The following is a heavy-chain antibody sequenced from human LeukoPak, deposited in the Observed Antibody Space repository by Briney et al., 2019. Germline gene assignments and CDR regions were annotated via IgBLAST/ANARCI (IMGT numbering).Heavy chain of an antibody. D-gene: IGHD3-22*01. CDR2: IYYSGST. Sequence: SETLSLTCTVSGGSISSYYWSWIRQPPGKGLEWIGYIYYSGSTNYNPSLKGRVTISVDTSKNQFSLKLSSVTAADTAVYYCARQRSSGYYYMSDAFDIWGQGTMVTVSS. CDR1: GGSISSYY. V-gene: IGHV4-59*08. CDR3: ARQRSSGYYYMSDAFDI. J-gene: IGHJ3*02.